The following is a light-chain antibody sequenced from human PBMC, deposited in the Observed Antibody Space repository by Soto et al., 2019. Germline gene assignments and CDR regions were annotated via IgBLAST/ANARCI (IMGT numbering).Light chain of an antibody. CDR2: EVT. Sequence: QSVLTQPASVSGSPGQSITISCTGSSSDVGGYEYVSWYQQHPGKAPKLMIYEVTNRPSGISDRFSGSKSGNTASLTISGLQAEDEADYYCSSYTGNSPVVFGGGTQLTVL. CDR3: SSYTGNSPVV. V-gene: IGLV2-14*01. J-gene: IGLJ2*01. CDR1: SSDVGGYEY.